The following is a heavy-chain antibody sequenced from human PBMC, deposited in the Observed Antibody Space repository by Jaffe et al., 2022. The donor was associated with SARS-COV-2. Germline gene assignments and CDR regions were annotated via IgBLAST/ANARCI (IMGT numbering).Heavy chain of an antibody. Sequence: EVQLVESGGGLVQPGGSLRLSCAASGFPFSEYSMNWVRQAPGKGLEWVSYIRGSDSAIFYADSVKGRFTISRDKAKNLLYLQMNSLRAEDTAVYYCARRNGATAGGTDFDYWGQGTRVTVSS. CDR3: ARRNGATAGGTDFDY. V-gene: IGHV3-48*01. CDR2: IRGSDSAI. CDR1: GFPFSEYS. D-gene: IGHD2-15*01. J-gene: IGHJ4*02.